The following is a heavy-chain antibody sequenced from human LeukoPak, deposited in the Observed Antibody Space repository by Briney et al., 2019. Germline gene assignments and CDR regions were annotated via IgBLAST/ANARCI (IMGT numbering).Heavy chain of an antibody. V-gene: IGHV1-69*13. CDR3: ARNYDFWSGSYTGYYGMGV. Sequence: GASVKVSCKASGGTFSSYAISWVRQAPGQGLEWMGGIIPIFGTANYAQKFQGRVTITADESTSTAYMELSSLRSEDTAVYYCARNYDFWSGSYTGYYGMGVWGQGTTVTVSS. J-gene: IGHJ6*02. CDR1: GGTFSSYA. CDR2: IIPIFGTA. D-gene: IGHD3-3*01.